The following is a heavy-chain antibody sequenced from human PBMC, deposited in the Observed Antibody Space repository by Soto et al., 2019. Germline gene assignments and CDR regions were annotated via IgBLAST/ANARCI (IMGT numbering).Heavy chain of an antibody. CDR1: GYTFSNYG. CDR2: LNSYNGDA. V-gene: IGHV1-18*01. D-gene: IGHD1-26*01. J-gene: IGHJ4*02. Sequence: ASEKVSCKASGYTFSNYGISWVRQDPGQGLEWMGWLNSYNGDATYAQNLQGRVTMTTDTSTSTAYMELWSLRSDDTAVDYCAREDSGGLDYWGQGTLVTASS. CDR3: AREDSGGLDY.